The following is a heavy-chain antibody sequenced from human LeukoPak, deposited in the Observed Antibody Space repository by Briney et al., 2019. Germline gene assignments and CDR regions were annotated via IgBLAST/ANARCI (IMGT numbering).Heavy chain of an antibody. V-gene: IGHV4-59*01. CDR2: IYYSGST. CDR1: GGSISSYY. Sequence: SETLSLTCTVSGGSISSYYWSWIRQPPGKGLEWIGYIYYSGSTNYNPSLKSRVTISVDTSKNQFSLKLSSVTAADTAVYYCARVRRRSGYSSGWYDSDPGLRVVFDYFDYWGQGTLVTVSS. J-gene: IGHJ4*02. D-gene: IGHD6-19*01. CDR3: ARVRRRSGYSSGWYDSDPGLRVVFDYFDY.